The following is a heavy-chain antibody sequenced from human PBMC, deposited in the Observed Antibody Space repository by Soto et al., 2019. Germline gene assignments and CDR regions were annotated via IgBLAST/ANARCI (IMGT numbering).Heavy chain of an antibody. CDR3: ARAPLSMIIVVIPY. CDR2: ISSSGSAL. J-gene: IGHJ4*02. V-gene: IGHV3-11*01. CDR1: GFTFSDYY. D-gene: IGHD3-22*01. Sequence: GGSLRLSCAASGFTFSDYYMSWIRQAPGKGLEWVSYISSSGSALYYADSVKGRFTISRDNAKNSLYLQMDSLRADDTAVYYCARAPLSMIIVVIPYWGQGTLVTVSS.